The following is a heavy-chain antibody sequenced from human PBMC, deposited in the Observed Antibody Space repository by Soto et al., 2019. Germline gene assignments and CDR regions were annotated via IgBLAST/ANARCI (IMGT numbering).Heavy chain of an antibody. J-gene: IGHJ4*02. CDR2: INAGNGNT. CDR3: ARAAAAGTLFDY. V-gene: IGHV1-3*01. D-gene: IGHD6-13*01. CDR1: GYTFTSYA. Sequence: GASVKVSCKASGYTFTSYAMHWVRQAPGQGLEWMGWINAGNGNTKYSQKFQGRVTITRDTSASTAYMELSSLRSEDTAVYYCARAAAAGTLFDYWGQGTLVTVSS.